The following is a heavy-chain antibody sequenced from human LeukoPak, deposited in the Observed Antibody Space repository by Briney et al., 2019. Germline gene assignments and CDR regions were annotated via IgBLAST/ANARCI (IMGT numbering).Heavy chain of an antibody. D-gene: IGHD6-13*01. V-gene: IGHV4-30-2*01. CDR3: ARGVETYSSSWYNTPNAFDF. Sequence: SETLSLTCAVSGGSISSGGYSWSWIRQPPGKGLEWIGYIYHSGSTYYNPSLKSRVTISVDRSKNQFSLKLSSVTAADTAVYYCARGVETYSSSWYNTPNAFDFWGQGTMVTVSS. CDR1: GGSISSGGYS. J-gene: IGHJ3*01. CDR2: IYHSGST.